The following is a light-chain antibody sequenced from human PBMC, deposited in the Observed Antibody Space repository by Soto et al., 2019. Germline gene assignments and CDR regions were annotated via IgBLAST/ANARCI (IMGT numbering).Light chain of an antibody. J-gene: IGLJ1*01. Sequence: QPVLTQPASVSGSPGQSITISCTGTSSDIGTYDLVSWYQQHPGKAPKLMIYDVNNRPSGVSNRFSGSTSGNTASLTISGLQADDEADYYCSSYSSTTTLVVFGTGTKLTVL. V-gene: IGLV2-14*02. CDR1: SSDIGTYDL. CDR2: DVN. CDR3: SSYSSTTTLVV.